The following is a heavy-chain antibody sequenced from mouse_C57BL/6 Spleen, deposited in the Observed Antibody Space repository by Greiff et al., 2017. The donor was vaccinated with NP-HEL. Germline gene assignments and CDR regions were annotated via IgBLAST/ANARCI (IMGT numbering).Heavy chain of an antibody. Sequence: QVQLQQPGAELVRPGTSVKLSCKASGYTFTSYWMHWVKQRPGQGLEWIGVIDPSDSYTNYNQKFKGKATLTVDTSSSTAYMPLSSLTSEDSAVYYCARTYYVRDWCAYWGQGTLVTVSA. CDR3: ARTYYVRDWCAY. D-gene: IGHD1-1*01. CDR2: IDPSDSYT. CDR1: GYTFTSYW. J-gene: IGHJ3*01. V-gene: IGHV1-59*01.